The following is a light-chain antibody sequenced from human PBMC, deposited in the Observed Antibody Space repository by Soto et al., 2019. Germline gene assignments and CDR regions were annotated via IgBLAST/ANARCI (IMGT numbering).Light chain of an antibody. CDR3: GTWDSSLSAAPYV. CDR1: SSNIGNNY. J-gene: IGLJ1*01. V-gene: IGLV1-51*01. Sequence: QPVLTQPPSVSAAPGQKVTISCSGSSSNIGNNYVSWYQQLPGTAPKLLIYDNNKRPSGIPDRFSVSKSGTSATLGITGLQTGDEADYYCGTWDSSLSAAPYVFGTGTKLTVL. CDR2: DNN.